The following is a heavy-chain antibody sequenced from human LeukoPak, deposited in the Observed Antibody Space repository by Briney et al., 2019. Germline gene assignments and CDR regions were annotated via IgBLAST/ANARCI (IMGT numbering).Heavy chain of an antibody. CDR1: KSTFSGYT. Sequence: PGGSLRLSCAASKSTFSGYTMNWVRQAPGKGLEWVSSISGSSAYINYADSVKGRFTISRDNAKNSLSLQMSSLRAEDTAVYYCARELLWFGAPLDSWGQGTLVTVSS. D-gene: IGHD3-10*01. CDR3: ARELLWFGAPLDS. CDR2: ISGSSAYI. V-gene: IGHV3-21*01. J-gene: IGHJ4*02.